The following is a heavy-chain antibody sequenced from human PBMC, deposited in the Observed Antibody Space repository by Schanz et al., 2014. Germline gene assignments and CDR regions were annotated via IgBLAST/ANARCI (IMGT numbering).Heavy chain of an antibody. D-gene: IGHD4-17*01. J-gene: IGHJ3*02. V-gene: IGHV3-48*01. CDR1: GFTFSSYS. CDR3: ARKMKLGVYGGKGHDSLDI. CDR2: ISSSSSTR. Sequence: EVQLLASGGGLVEPGGSLRLSCAASGFTFSSYSMNWVRQAPGKGLEWVSYISSSSSTRYYADSVKGRFTISRDNAKKSMYLQMNNLRAEDTAVYYCARKMKLGVYGGKGHDSLDIWGQGTMVTVSS.